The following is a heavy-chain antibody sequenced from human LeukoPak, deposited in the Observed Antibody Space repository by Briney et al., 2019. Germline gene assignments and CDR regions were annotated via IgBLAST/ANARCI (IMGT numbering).Heavy chain of an antibody. CDR3: AKDTERYSSGWYDY. V-gene: IGHV3-7*03. D-gene: IGHD6-19*01. CDR2: IKQDGSEK. J-gene: IGHJ4*02. Sequence: GGSLRLSCAASGFTFSSYWMSWVRQAPGKGLEWVANIKQDGSEKYYVDSVKGRFTISRDNSKNTLYLQMNSLRAEDTAVYYCAKDTERYSSGWYDYWGQGTLVTVSS. CDR1: GFTFSSYW.